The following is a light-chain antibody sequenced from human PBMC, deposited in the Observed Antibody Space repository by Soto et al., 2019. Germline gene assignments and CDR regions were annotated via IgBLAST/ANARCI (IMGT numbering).Light chain of an antibody. J-gene: IGKJ2*01. CDR3: QQRSNWPPS. Sequence: EIVLTQSPATLSLSPGERATLSCRASQSVSSYLAWYQQKPGQAPRLLIYDASNRATCIPARFSGSGSVTDFTLTISSLEPEDFAVYYCQQRSNWPPSFGQGTKLVIK. V-gene: IGKV3-11*01. CDR1: QSVSSY. CDR2: DAS.